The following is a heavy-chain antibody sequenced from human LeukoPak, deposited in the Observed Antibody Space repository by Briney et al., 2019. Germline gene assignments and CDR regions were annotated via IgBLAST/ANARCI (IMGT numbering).Heavy chain of an antibody. CDR3: ARDTPMVRGPIDY. J-gene: IGHJ4*02. CDR2: ISSSSSYI. D-gene: IGHD3-10*01. CDR1: GFTFSSYS. Sequence: GGSLRLSCAASGFTFSSYSMNWVRQAPGKGLEWVSSISSSSSYIYYADSVKGRFTISRDNAKNSLYLQMNSLRAEDTAVYYCARDTPMVRGPIDYWGQGTLVTVSS. V-gene: IGHV3-21*01.